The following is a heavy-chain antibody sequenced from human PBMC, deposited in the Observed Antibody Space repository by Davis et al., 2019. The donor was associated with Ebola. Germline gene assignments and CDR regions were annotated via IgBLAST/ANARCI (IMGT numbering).Heavy chain of an antibody. CDR2: IKQDGSEK. D-gene: IGHD3-3*01. J-gene: IGHJ4*02. CDR3: ARVITEIKLRFLEWLSVYYFDY. Sequence: PGGSLRLSCAASGFTFSSYWMSWVRQAPGKGLEWVANIKQDGSEKYYVDSVKGRFTISRDNAKNSLYLQMNSLRAEDTAVYYCARVITEIKLRFLEWLSVYYFDYWGQGTLVTVSS. V-gene: IGHV3-7*01. CDR1: GFTFSSYW.